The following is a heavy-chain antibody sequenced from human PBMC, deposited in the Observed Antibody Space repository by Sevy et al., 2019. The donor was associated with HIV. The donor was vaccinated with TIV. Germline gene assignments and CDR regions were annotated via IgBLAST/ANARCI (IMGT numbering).Heavy chain of an antibody. CDR2: INYSGIT. J-gene: IGHJ4*02. D-gene: IGHD3-9*01. Sequence: SETLSLTCTVSGASISSSGYYWGWIRQPPGKGLEWIASINYSGITFYNPSLKSRVTISADTSKNQFSLRLSSVTAADSSIYFCVGPKLRYTNVWHYLDYWGQGTVVTVSS. CDR3: VGPKLRYTNVWHYLDY. V-gene: IGHV4-39*01. CDR1: GASISSSGYY.